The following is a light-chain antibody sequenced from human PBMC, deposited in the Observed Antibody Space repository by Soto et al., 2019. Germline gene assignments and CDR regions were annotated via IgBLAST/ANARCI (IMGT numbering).Light chain of an antibody. CDR1: QSLTRY. J-gene: IGKJ4*01. CDR2: GAS. CDR3: QQRRDWPLT. V-gene: IGKV3-11*01. Sequence: EIVLTQSPATLSLSPGERATLSCRASQSLTRYLAWFQQKPGQAPRLLIYGASNRATGVPARFSGSGSGTDFTLTISSLEPEDFAIYYCQQRRDWPLTFGGGTKVEIK.